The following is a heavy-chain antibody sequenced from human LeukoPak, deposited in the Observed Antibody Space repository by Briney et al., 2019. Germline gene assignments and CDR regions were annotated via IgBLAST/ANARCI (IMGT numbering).Heavy chain of an antibody. CDR2: IHYSGST. Sequence: SETLSLTCTVSGGSISGYYWSWIRQPPGQGLEWIGYIHYSGSTNYNPSLKSRVTISLDMSKNQFPLKLNSVTAADTAVYYCAREGQWLPDWFDPWGQGTLVTVSS. CDR3: AREGQWLPDWFDP. J-gene: IGHJ5*02. D-gene: IGHD6-19*01. V-gene: IGHV4-59*01. CDR1: GGSISGYY.